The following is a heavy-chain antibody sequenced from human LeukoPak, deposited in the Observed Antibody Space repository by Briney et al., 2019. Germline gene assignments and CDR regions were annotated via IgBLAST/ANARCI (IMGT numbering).Heavy chain of an antibody. CDR3: ARHPKFSVVVTDIFDY. Sequence: SETLSLTCTVSGGSISSSHYYWGWIRQPPGKGLEWIGSVYYTGGAYYNPSLKSRVTISVDTSKNQFSLKLSSVTAADTAVYYCARHPKFSVVVTDIFDYWGQGTLVTVSS. CDR2: VYYTGGA. V-gene: IGHV4-39*01. J-gene: IGHJ4*02. D-gene: IGHD2-21*02. CDR1: GGSISSSHYY.